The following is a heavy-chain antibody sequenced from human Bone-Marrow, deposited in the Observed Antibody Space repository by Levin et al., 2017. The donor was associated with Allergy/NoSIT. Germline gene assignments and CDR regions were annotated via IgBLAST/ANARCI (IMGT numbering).Heavy chain of an antibody. CDR2: VYLDDSDT. Sequence: ASVKVSCQGSGHSFNNYWVGWVRQKPGKGLEFIGIVYLDDSDTRYSPFFQGQVTISVDRSTNTAFLKWRSLQASDTAIYYCAGHPTRVAGTLGWFDPWGQGTQVTVSS. CDR3: AGHPTRVAGTLGWFDP. J-gene: IGHJ5*02. V-gene: IGHV5-51*01. CDR1: GHSFNNYW. D-gene: IGHD6-19*01.